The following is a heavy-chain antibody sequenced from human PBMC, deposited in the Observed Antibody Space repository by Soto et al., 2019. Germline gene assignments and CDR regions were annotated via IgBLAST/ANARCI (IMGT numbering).Heavy chain of an antibody. D-gene: IGHD2-8*02. CDR2: ISYHGTNK. CDR3: ARAAKPRVLGATSLFDY. CDR1: GFTFSSYA. Sequence: QVQLVESGGGVVQPGRSRRLSCAASGFTFSSYAMHWVRQAPGEGLEWVAVISYHGTNKYYADSVKGRFTISRDNYNNTLYLQMNSLRAEDTVVYYCARAAKPRVLGATSLFDYWGQGTLVTGSS. V-gene: IGHV3-30-3*01. J-gene: IGHJ4*02.